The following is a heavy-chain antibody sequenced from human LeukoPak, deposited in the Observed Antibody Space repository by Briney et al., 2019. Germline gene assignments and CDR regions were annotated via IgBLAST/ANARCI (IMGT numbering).Heavy chain of an antibody. J-gene: IGHJ3*02. CDR3: ARGGSGISNAFDI. CDR2: LYYSGST. V-gene: IGHV4-61*05. CDR1: GGSISSSSYY. Sequence: SETLSLTCTVSGGSISSSSYYWGWIRQPPGKGLEWIGYLYYSGSTNSNPPLKSRVTMSVDTSKNQFSLKLRSVTAADTAVYYCARGGSGISNAFDIWGQGTMVTVSS. D-gene: IGHD3-10*01.